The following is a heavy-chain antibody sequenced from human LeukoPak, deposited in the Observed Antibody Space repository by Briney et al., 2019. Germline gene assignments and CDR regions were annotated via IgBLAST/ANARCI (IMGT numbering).Heavy chain of an antibody. CDR3: ARGLGYCSSTSCYFFNNWFDP. Sequence: KSSETLSLTCTVSGGSISSYYWSWIRQPAGKGLEWIGRINTSGSSNYNPSLRSRVTMSVDTSKNQFSLNLSSVTAADTAVYYCARGLGYCSSTSCYFFNNWFDPWGQGTLVTVSS. CDR1: GGSISSYY. V-gene: IGHV4-4*07. D-gene: IGHD2-2*01. CDR2: INTSGSS. J-gene: IGHJ5*02.